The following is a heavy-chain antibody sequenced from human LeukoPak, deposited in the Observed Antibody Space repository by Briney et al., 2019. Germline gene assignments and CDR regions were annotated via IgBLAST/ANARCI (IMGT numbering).Heavy chain of an antibody. J-gene: IGHJ2*01. CDR2: INPNSGGT. CDR3: ATTVYGDYGEENWYFDL. Sequence: GASVKVSCKASGYTFTRYYMHWVRQAPGHGLEWMGWINPNSGGTNYAQKFQGWVTMNRDTSISTAYMELSRLRSDDTAVYYCATTVYGDYGEENWYFDLWGRGTLVTVSS. D-gene: IGHD4-17*01. V-gene: IGHV1-2*04. CDR1: GYTFTRYY.